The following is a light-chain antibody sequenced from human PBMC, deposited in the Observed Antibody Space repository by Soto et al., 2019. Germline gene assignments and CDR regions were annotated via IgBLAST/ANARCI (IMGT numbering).Light chain of an antibody. J-gene: IGKJ1*01. Sequence: EIVMTQSPATLSVSQGERATLSCRASQSVSSNLVWYQQKPGQAPRLLIYGASTRATWIPARFSGSGSGTEFTLTISSLQSEDFAVYFCQQYNNWWTFGQGTKVDIK. CDR2: GAS. CDR1: QSVSSN. CDR3: QQYNNWWT. V-gene: IGKV3-15*01.